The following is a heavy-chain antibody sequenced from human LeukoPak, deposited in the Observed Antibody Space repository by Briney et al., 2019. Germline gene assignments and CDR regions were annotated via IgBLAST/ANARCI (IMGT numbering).Heavy chain of an antibody. V-gene: IGHV3-53*01. CDR2: IYRGGST. D-gene: IGHD5-24*01. Sequence: PGGSLRLSCAASGFTVSSNYMSSVRQAPGKGVGWVSVIYRGGSTYYPDSVKGRFTISRDKSKNTLYLQRNSLRAEDTAVYYCASTGRRDGYNSGKLDYWGQGTLVTVSS. J-gene: IGHJ4*02. CDR3: ASTGRRDGYNSGKLDY. CDR1: GFTVSSNY.